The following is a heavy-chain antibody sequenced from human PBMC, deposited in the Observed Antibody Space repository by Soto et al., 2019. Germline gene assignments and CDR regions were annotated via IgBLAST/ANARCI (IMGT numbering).Heavy chain of an antibody. CDR2: IHHSGSVFESGST. D-gene: IGHD6-13*01. CDR3: ARNSSSSYFDY. CDR1: GSSITITYY. J-gene: IGHJ4*02. V-gene: IGHV4-38-2*01. Sequence: SETLSLTCAVSGSSITITYYWGWVRQPPGKGLEWIGSIHHSGSVFESGSTHYNPSFKSRVTISADTSKNQFSLKLTSVTAADTAVYFCARNSSSSYFDYWGQGTLVTVSS.